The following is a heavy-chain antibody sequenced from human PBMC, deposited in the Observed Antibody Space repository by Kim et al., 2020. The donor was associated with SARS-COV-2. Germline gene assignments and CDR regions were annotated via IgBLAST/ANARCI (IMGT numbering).Heavy chain of an antibody. J-gene: IGHJ4*02. Sequence: DSVKGRFTISRDNAENTLYLQMNSLRAEDTAVYYCAKEKTSGAAPFDYWGQGTLVTVSS. V-gene: IGHV3-23*01. CDR3: AKEKTSGAAPFDY. D-gene: IGHD6-19*01.